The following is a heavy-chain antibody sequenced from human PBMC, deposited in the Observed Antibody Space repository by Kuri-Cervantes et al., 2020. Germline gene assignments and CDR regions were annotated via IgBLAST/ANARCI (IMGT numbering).Heavy chain of an antibody. D-gene: IGHD6-19*01. V-gene: IGHV3-23*01. Sequence: GESLKISCAASGFTFSSYAMSWVRQAPGKGLEWVSAISGSGGSTYYADSVKGRFTISRDNSKNTLYLQMNSLRAEDTAVYYCAKDSSGWYSYYFDYWGQGTLVTVSS. CDR2: ISGSGGST. J-gene: IGHJ4*02. CDR3: AKDSSGWYSYYFDY. CDR1: GFTFSSYA.